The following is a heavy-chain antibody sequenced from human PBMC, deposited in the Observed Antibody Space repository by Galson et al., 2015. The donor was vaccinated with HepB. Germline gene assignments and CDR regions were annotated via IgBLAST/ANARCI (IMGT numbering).Heavy chain of an antibody. Sequence: LSLTCTVSNGSISIGGYYWSWIRQHPGKGLEWIGYIYYSGATYYNPSLNSRVNISMDTSKNQFSLKLNSVTAADTAVYYCARSPYYDLWSAYSTGREGSNWFDPWGQGTLVIVSS. V-gene: IGHV4-31*03. CDR2: IYYSGAT. J-gene: IGHJ5*02. D-gene: IGHD3-3*01. CDR1: NGSISIGGYY. CDR3: ARSPYYDLWSAYSTGREGSNWFDP.